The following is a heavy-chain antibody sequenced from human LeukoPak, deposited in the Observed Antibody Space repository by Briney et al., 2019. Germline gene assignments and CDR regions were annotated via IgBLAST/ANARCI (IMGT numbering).Heavy chain of an antibody. Sequence: SETLSLTCTVSGGSISSSNYYWGWIRQPPGKGLEWIGSISYSGSTYYNPSLKSPVSISIDTSKDQFSLKLGSVTAADTAVYYCARGALDGATWFVVYFFDFWGQGTLVNVSS. CDR3: ARGALDGATWFVVYFFDF. CDR2: ISYSGST. J-gene: IGHJ4*02. V-gene: IGHV4-39*07. D-gene: IGHD3-10*01. CDR1: GGSISSSNYY.